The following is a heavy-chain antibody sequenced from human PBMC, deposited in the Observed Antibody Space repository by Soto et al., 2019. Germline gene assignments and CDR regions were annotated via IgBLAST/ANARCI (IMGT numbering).Heavy chain of an antibody. Sequence: GGSLRLSCAASGFTFSNAWMSWVRQAPGKGLEWVGRIKSKTDGGTTYYAAPVKGRFTISRDDSKNTLHLQMNNLKTEDTAVYYCTTPTYDFWSGYPYYYYYGMDVWGQGTTVTVSS. CDR1: GFTFSNAW. CDR2: IKSKTDGGTT. V-gene: IGHV3-15*01. D-gene: IGHD3-3*01. J-gene: IGHJ6*02. CDR3: TTPTYDFWSGYPYYYYYGMDV.